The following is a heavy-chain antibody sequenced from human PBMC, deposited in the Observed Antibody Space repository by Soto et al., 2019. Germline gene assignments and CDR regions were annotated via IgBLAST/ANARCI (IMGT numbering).Heavy chain of an antibody. Sequence: SETLSLTCAVSGYSISSGYYWGWIRQPPGKGLEWIGSIYHSGSTYYNPSLKSRVTISVDTSKNQFSLRLTSVTAADTAVYYCARVESSYGLANWGQGTLAT. D-gene: IGHD6-6*01. V-gene: IGHV4-38-2*01. J-gene: IGHJ4*02. CDR3: ARVESSYGLAN. CDR2: IYHSGST. CDR1: GYSISSGYY.